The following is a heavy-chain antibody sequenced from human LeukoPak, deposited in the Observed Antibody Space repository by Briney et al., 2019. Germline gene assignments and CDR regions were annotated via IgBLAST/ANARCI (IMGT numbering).Heavy chain of an antibody. V-gene: IGHV4-4*09. J-gene: IGHJ4*02. CDR2: IYTSGST. Sequence: GSLRLSCTASGFTFGDYLMSWFRQAPGKGLEWIGYIYTSGSTNYNPSLKSRVTISVDTSKNQFSLKLSSVTAADTAVYYCARQDGGYSYGNAFDYWGQGTLVTVSS. CDR1: GFTFGDYL. D-gene: IGHD5-18*01. CDR3: ARQDGGYSYGNAFDY.